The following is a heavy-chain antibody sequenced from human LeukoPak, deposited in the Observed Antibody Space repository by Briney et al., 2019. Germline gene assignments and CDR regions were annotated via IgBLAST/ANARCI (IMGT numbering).Heavy chain of an antibody. Sequence: ASVKVSCKASGYTFTGYYMHWVRQAPGQGLEWMGWINPNSGGTNHAQKFQGRVTMTRDTSISTAYMELSRLRSDDTAVYYCARDQGAGTDRFWMNYYYGMDVWGQGTTVTVSS. D-gene: IGHD6-13*01. J-gene: IGHJ6*02. CDR1: GYTFTGYY. V-gene: IGHV1-2*02. CDR3: ARDQGAGTDRFWMNYYYGMDV. CDR2: INPNSGGT.